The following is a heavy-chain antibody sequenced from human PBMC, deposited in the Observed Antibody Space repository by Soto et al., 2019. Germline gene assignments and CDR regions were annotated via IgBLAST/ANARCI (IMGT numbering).Heavy chain of an antibody. J-gene: IGHJ5*02. CDR3: ARDSSPIKYCSSTSCYYWP. Sequence: ASVKVSCKVSGYTLTELSMHWVRQAPGKGLEWMGGFDPEDGETIYAQKFQGRVTMTEDTSTDTAYMELRSLRSDDTAVYYCARDSSPIKYCSSTSCYYWPWGQGTLVTVSS. V-gene: IGHV1-24*01. CDR1: GYTLTELS. CDR2: FDPEDGET. D-gene: IGHD2-2*01.